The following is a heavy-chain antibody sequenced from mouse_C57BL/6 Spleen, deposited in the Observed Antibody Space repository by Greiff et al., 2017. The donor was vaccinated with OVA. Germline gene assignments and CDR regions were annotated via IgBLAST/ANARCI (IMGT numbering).Heavy chain of an antibody. Sequence: LVESGAELVKPGASVKISCKASGYAFSSYWMNWVKQRPGKGLEWIGQIYPGDGDTNYNGKFKGKATLTADKSSSTAYMQLSSLTSEDSAVYFCASRDYYGSSYGYFDVWGTGTTVTVSS. CDR1: GYAFSSYW. V-gene: IGHV1-80*01. CDR2: IYPGDGDT. D-gene: IGHD1-1*01. CDR3: ASRDYYGSSYGYFDV. J-gene: IGHJ1*03.